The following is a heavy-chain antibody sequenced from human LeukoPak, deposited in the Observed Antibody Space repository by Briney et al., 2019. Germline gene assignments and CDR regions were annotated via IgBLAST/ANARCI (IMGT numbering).Heavy chain of an antibody. CDR2: ISGSGGST. CDR1: GFTFSSYG. V-gene: IGHV3-23*01. D-gene: IGHD3-10*01. J-gene: IGHJ4*02. CDR3: AKDHGKSYGSGSYYTRSAFDY. Sequence: GGSLRLSCAASGFTFSSYGMSWVRQAPGKGLEWVSAISGSGGSTYYADSVKGRFTISRDNSKNTLYLQMNSLRAEDTAVYYCAKDHGKSYGSGSYYTRSAFDYWGQGTLVTVSS.